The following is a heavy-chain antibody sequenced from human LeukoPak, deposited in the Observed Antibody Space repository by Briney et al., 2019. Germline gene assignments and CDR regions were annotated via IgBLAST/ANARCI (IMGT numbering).Heavy chain of an antibody. V-gene: IGHV4-34*01. Sequence: SETLSLTCTVFYGSFSGYYWSWIRQPPGKGLEWIGEINHNGNTNYNPSLKSRATISVDTSKNQFSLNLSSVIAADTAVYYCARRPYGSGIAVFDDWGQGTLVTVSS. CDR3: ARRPYGSGIAVFDD. CDR1: YGSFSGYY. CDR2: INHNGNT. J-gene: IGHJ4*02. D-gene: IGHD3-10*01.